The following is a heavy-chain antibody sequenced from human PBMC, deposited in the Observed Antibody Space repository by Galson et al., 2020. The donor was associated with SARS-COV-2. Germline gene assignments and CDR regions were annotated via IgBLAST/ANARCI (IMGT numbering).Heavy chain of an antibody. CDR1: GFTFSSYG. Sequence: TGGSLRLSCAASGFTFSSYGMHWVRQAPGKGLEWVAVISYDGSNKYYADSVKGRFTISRDNSKNTLYLQMNSLRAEDTAVYYCAKEGWIQPWLRGNWYFDLWGRGTLVTVSS. D-gene: IGHD5-18*01. J-gene: IGHJ2*01. V-gene: IGHV3-30*18. CDR2: ISYDGSNK. CDR3: AKEGWIQPWLRGNWYFDL.